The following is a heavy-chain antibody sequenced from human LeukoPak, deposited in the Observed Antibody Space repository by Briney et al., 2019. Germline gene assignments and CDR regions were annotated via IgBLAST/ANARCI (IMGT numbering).Heavy chain of an antibody. CDR3: AALGGPGIAAAGIDY. V-gene: IGHV4-39*01. CDR2: IYYSGST. J-gene: IGHJ4*02. Sequence: SETLSLTCTVSGGSISSSSYYWGWTRQPPGKGLEWIGSIYYSGSTYYNPSLKSRVTISVDTSKNQFSLKLSSVTAADTAVYYCAALGGPGIAAAGIDYWGQGTLVTVSS. D-gene: IGHD6-13*01. CDR1: GGSISSSSYY.